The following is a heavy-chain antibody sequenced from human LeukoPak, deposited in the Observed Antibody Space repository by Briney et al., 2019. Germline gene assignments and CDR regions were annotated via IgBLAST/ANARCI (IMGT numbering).Heavy chain of an antibody. V-gene: IGHV1-46*02. CDR2: IHPNDGGT. D-gene: IGHD2-15*01. CDR1: GYTFNIYY. J-gene: IGHJ5*02. CDR3: ARGDIDP. Sequence: GASVKVSCKTSGYTFNIYYVQWVRQAPGQGLEWMGVIHPNDGGTTYAQKFQGRIIMTSDTSTGTIYMELSSLKSDDTAVYYCARGDIDPWGQGTLVTVSS.